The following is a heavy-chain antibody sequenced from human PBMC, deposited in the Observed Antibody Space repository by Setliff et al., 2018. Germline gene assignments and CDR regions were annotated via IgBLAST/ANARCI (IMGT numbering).Heavy chain of an antibody. CDR3: AKRGPYCSGGTCHYYFDY. CDR2: ISSSGNTI. J-gene: IGHJ4*02. D-gene: IGHD2-15*01. Sequence: GGSLRLSCAVSGFIFSDYYMSWIRQAPGKGLEWVSYISSSGNTIYYADSVKGRFTISRDNAKNSLYLQMNSLRAEDTAVYYCAKRGPYCSGGTCHYYFDYWGQGTLVTVSS. CDR1: GFIFSDYY. V-gene: IGHV3-11*01.